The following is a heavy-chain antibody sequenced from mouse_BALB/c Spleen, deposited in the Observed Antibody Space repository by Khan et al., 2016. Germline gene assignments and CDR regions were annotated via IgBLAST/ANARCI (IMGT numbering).Heavy chain of an antibody. J-gene: IGHJ1*01. Sequence: EVELVEPGGGLVKPGGSLKLSCAASGFTFSDYYMYWVRQTPEKRLEWVATISDGGAYTSYPASVKGRFTISRDNAKRNLYLQMSSLKSEDTAMYYCARTYGNYGYFDVWGAGTTVTVSS. CDR3: ARTYGNYGYFDV. D-gene: IGHD1-1*02. CDR2: ISDGGAYT. CDR1: GFTFSDYY. V-gene: IGHV5-4*02.